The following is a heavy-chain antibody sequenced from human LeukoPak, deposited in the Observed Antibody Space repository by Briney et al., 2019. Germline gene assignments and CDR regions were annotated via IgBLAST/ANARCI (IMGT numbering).Heavy chain of an antibody. V-gene: IGHV3-48*01. CDR1: GFTLCRYS. Sequence: GGSLRLSCAVSGFTLCRYSIEWVSQAPGKGLEWISYISGSSSHIYYANSVKGRFTISRDNANNSLSLQMNSLRAEDTAVDKCAKGSGFYASGSYKFDYWGQGSLVTVSS. D-gene: IGHD3-10*01. CDR3: AKGSGFYASGSYKFDY. CDR2: ISGSSSHI. J-gene: IGHJ4*02.